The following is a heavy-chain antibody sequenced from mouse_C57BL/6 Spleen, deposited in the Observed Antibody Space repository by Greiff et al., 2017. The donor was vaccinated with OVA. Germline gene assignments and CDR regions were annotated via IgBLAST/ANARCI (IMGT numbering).Heavy chain of an antibody. Sequence: QVQLQQPGAELVMPGASVKLSCKASGYTFTSYWMHWVQQRPGQGLEWIGEIDPSDSYTNYNQKFTGKSTLTVDKSSSTAYMQLNSLTSEDAAVYYYARERARCYAMDYWGQGTSVTVSS. CDR3: ARERARCYAMDY. CDR1: GYTFTSYW. V-gene: IGHV1-69*01. CDR2: IDPSDSYT. J-gene: IGHJ4*01.